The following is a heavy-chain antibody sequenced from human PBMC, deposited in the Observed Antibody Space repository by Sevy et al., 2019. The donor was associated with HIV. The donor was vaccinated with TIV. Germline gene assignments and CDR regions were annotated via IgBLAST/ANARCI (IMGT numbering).Heavy chain of an antibody. D-gene: IGHD3-9*01. Sequence: GESLKISCAASGFTFSDYVMHWVRQAPGKGLEWLARISHDTTVKYYAESLKGRFTISRDNSKNTLYLQMNSLRHEDTAVYHCARDADWSLNYWGQGTLVTVSS. CDR1: GFTFSDYV. J-gene: IGHJ4*02. V-gene: IGHV3-30*04. CDR3: ARDADWSLNY. CDR2: ISHDTTVK.